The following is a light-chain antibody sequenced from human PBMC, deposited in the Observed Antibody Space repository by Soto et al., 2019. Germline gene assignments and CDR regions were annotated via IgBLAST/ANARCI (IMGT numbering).Light chain of an antibody. CDR3: CSYAGDLAL. V-gene: IGLV2-11*01. J-gene: IGLJ2*01. CDR2: DVS. Sequence: QSALTQPRSVSGSPGQSVTSSCTVTSSDVGGYDFVSWYQQHPGKAPKLMISDVSKRPSGVPDRFSGSKSGNTTSLTISGLQAEDEADYYCCSYAGDLALFGGGTKVTVL. CDR1: SSDVGGYDF.